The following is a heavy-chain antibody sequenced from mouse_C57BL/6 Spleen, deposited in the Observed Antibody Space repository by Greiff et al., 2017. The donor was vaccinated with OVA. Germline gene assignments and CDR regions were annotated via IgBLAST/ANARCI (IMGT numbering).Heavy chain of an antibody. CDR3: ARLGTTDFDY. Sequence: QVHVKQSGPELVKPGASVKISCKASGYAFSSSWMNWVKQRPGKGLEWIGRIYPGDGDTNYNGKFKGKATLTADKSSSTAYMQLSSLTSEDSAVYFCARLGTTDFDYWGQGTTLTVSS. CDR1: GYAFSSSW. V-gene: IGHV1-82*01. D-gene: IGHD1-1*01. CDR2: IYPGDGDT. J-gene: IGHJ2*01.